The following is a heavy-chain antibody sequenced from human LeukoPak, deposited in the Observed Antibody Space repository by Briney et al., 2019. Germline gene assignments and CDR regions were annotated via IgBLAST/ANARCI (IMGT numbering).Heavy chain of an antibody. CDR3: ARGSIPAVAGPGWDSGYYYYYGMDV. Sequence: PSETLSLTCTVSGGSISSYYWSWIRQPPGKGLEWIGYIYYSGSTNYNPSLKSRVTISVDTSKNQFSLKLSSVTAADTAVYYCARGSIPAVAGPGWDSGYYYYYGMDVWGQGTTVTVSS. CDR1: GGSISSYY. J-gene: IGHJ6*02. CDR2: IYYSGST. D-gene: IGHD6-19*01. V-gene: IGHV4-59*01.